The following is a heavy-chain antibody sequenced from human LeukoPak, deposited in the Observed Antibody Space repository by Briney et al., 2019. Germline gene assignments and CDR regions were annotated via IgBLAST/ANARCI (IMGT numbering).Heavy chain of an antibody. CDR2: IYSGGST. V-gene: IGHV3-66*01. CDR3: ARAMVRKNGYFQH. J-gene: IGHJ1*01. Sequence: GSLRLSCAASGFTVSSNYMSWVRQAPGKGLEWVSVIYSGGSTYYADSVKGRFTISRDNSKNTLYLQMNSLRAEDTAVYYCARAMVRKNGYFQHWGQGTLVTVPS. D-gene: IGHD3-10*01. CDR1: GFTVSSNY.